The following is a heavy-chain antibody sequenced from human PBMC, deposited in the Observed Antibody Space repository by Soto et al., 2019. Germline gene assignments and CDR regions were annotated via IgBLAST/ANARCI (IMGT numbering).Heavy chain of an antibody. D-gene: IGHD4-17*01. Sequence: QVQLVESGGGVVQPGRSLRLSCAASGFTFSSNAMHWVRQAPGKGLEWVAVMSYDGSNEYYADSVKGRFTISRDTSKNTLYLQMNSLRAEDTAVYYCARDSILSGTTRPPPLDYWGQGTLVTVSS. CDR3: ARDSILSGTTRPPPLDY. J-gene: IGHJ4*02. CDR1: GFTFSSNA. V-gene: IGHV3-30-3*01. CDR2: MSYDGSNE.